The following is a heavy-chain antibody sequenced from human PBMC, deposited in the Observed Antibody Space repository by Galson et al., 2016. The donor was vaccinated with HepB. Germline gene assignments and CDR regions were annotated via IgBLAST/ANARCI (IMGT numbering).Heavy chain of an antibody. V-gene: IGHV4-34*01. J-gene: IGHJ6*02. D-gene: IGHD2-2*01. Sequence: ETLSLTCVVHDGSFSGYYWTWIRQPPGKGLEWIGEVNHGAGTKYSPSLKRRVTISSDTSKNHFSLNLTSVTVADTAVYFCARGLKRPYCTSASCYLRAMDVWGQGTTVTVSS. CDR1: DGSFSGYY. CDR3: ARGLKRPYCTSASCYLRAMDV. CDR2: VNHGAGT.